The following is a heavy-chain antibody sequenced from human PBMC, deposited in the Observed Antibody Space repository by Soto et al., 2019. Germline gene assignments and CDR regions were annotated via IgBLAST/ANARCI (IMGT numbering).Heavy chain of an antibody. D-gene: IGHD4-17*01. CDR1: GFTFSSYA. CDR3: ARDDYGDSGGMDV. CDR2: ISYDGSNK. J-gene: IGHJ6*02. Sequence: GGSLRLSCAASGFTFSSYAMHWVRQAPGKGLEWVAVISYDGSNKYYADSVKGRFTISRDNSKNTLYLQMNSLRAEDTAVYYCARDDYGDSGGMDVWGQGTTVTVSS. V-gene: IGHV3-30-3*01.